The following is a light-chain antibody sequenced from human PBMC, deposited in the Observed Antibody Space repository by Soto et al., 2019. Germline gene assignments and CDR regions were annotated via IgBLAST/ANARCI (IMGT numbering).Light chain of an antibody. CDR3: QQGNSFPRT. J-gene: IGKJ1*01. CDR2: AAS. Sequence: EIQMTQSPSSVSASVGDRVTITCRASQDISSSLAWYQQKPGKAPKLLIYAASSLQAGLPSRFTGSGSGTDFTLTISSLHPEDFATYFCQQGNSFPRTFGQGTKVEIK. CDR1: QDISSS. V-gene: IGKV1-12*01.